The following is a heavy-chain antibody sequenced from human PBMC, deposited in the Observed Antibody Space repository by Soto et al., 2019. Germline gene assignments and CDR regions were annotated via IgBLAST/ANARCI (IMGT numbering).Heavy chain of an antibody. CDR3: ARAVGITIFGVVTIYGMDV. J-gene: IGHJ6*02. CDR1: GGTFSSYA. V-gene: IGHV1-69*01. D-gene: IGHD3-3*01. CDR2: LIPIFGTA. Sequence: QVQLVQSGAEVKKPGSSVNVSCKASGGTFSSYAISWVRQAPGQGLEWMGGLIPIFGTANYAQKFQGRVTITADESTSTAYMELGSLRSEDTAVYYCARAVGITIFGVVTIYGMDVWGQGTTVTVSS.